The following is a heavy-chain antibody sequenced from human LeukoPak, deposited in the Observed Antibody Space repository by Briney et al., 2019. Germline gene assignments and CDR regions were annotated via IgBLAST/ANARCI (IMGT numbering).Heavy chain of an antibody. CDR2: MYHSGST. CDR1: GYSISSGHH. Sequence: SETLSLTCTVSGYSISSGHHWGWIRQPPGKGLEWIGSMYHSGSTYYNPSLKSRVTMSVDTSKNQFSLKLSSVTAADTAVYYCARDLRITMIVVAGAGAFDIWGQGTMVTVSS. CDR3: ARDLRITMIVVAGAGAFDI. J-gene: IGHJ3*02. V-gene: IGHV4-38-2*02. D-gene: IGHD3-22*01.